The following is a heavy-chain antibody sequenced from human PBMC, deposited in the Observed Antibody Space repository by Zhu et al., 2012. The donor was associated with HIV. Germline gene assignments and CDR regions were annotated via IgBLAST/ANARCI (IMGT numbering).Heavy chain of an antibody. D-gene: IGHD3-22*01. V-gene: IGHV4-59*01. Sequence: QVQLQESGPGLVKPSETLSLTCSVSGVSISSDYWSWIRQPPGKGLEWIGYIYHTGSTKYNPSLNSRVTMSVDRSKSQFSLNLNSVTAADTAVYYCARALTIIMIKVPFWXAHMDVWGTGTTVTVSS. CDR2: IYHTGST. J-gene: IGHJ6*03. CDR3: ARALTIIMIKVPFWXAHMDV. CDR1: GVSISSDY.